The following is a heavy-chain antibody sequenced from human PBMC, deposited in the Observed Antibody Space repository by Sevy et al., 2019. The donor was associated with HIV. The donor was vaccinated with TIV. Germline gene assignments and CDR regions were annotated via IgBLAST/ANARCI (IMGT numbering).Heavy chain of an antibody. CDR1: GFIVTSNY. CDR2: IHGGGTT. D-gene: IGHD1-7*01. CDR3: ARTPIGNYVDYFDY. V-gene: IGHV3-53*01. J-gene: IGHJ4*02. Sequence: GGSLRFSCAASGFIVTSNYMSWVRQAPGKGLEWVSVIHGGGTTQYADSVKGRFTISTDNSKNTLYLQMNTLRAEDTAVYYCARTPIGNYVDYFDYWGQGTLVTVSS.